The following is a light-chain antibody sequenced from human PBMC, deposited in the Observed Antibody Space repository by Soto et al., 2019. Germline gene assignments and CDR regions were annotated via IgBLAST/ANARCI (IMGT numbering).Light chain of an antibody. J-gene: IGLJ1*01. CDR3: SSYAGRNNYV. V-gene: IGLV2-8*01. CDR2: EVS. Sequence: QSVLTQPPSASGSPGQSVTISCTGTSSDVGGYNYVSWYQQHPGKAPKLMIYEVSKRPSGVPDRFSGSKSGNTASLTVSGLQAEVEADYDTSSYAGRNNYVVGTGTKVTVL. CDR1: SSDVGGYNY.